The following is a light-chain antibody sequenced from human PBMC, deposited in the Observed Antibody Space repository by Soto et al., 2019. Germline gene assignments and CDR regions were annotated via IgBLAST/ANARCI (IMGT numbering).Light chain of an antibody. CDR3: QHLVSCST. CDR2: GAS. V-gene: IGKV1-9*01. J-gene: IGKJ5*01. Sequence: DIQLTQSPSFLSASVGDRVTITCRASQGISSYLGWYQQKPGKAPQLLIYGASTLQSGVPSRFSGSGSGTEFTLTISSLQPEDFATYYCQHLVSCSTFGQGTRLEIK. CDR1: QGISSY.